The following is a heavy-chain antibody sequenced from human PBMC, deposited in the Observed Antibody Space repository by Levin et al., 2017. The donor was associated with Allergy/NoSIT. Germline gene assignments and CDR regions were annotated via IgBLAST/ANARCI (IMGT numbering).Heavy chain of an antibody. Sequence: SCAASGFTFSDYYMTWIRQAPGKGLEWVSYISSSGTTIYYADSVKGRFTISRDNAKNSLYLQMNSLRAEDTAVYYCGRDMGSYGSGTYFPSGYWGQGTLVTVSS. V-gene: IGHV3-11*01. CDR3: GRDMGSYGSGTYFPSGY. D-gene: IGHD3-10*01. CDR2: ISSSGTTI. CDR1: GFTFSDYY. J-gene: IGHJ4*02.